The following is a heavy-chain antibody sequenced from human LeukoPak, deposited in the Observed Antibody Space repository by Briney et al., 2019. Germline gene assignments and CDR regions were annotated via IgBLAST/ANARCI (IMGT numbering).Heavy chain of an antibody. Sequence: SETLPLTCAVYGGSFSGYYWSWIRQPPGKGLEWIGEINHSGSTNYNPSLKSRVTISVDTSKNQFSLKLSSVTAADTAVYYCAGAESSGYYGLTDWGQGTLVTVSS. CDR2: INHSGST. D-gene: IGHD3-22*01. J-gene: IGHJ4*02. CDR1: GGSFSGYY. CDR3: AGAESSGYYGLTD. V-gene: IGHV4-34*01.